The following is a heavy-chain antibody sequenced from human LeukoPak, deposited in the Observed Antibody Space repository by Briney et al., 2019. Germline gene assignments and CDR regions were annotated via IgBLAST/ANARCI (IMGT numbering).Heavy chain of an antibody. CDR1: GFTFSSYA. J-gene: IGHJ4*02. CDR2: ISGSGGST. CDR3: AKKGDVVVVAATPFDY. V-gene: IGHV3-23*01. Sequence: PGGSLRLSCAASGFTFSSYAMSWVRQAPGKGLEWVSAISGSGGSTYYADSVKGRFTISTHNPKDTLYLQRNSLRAEDTAVYYRAKKGDVVVVAATPFDYWGQGTLVTVSS. D-gene: IGHD2-15*01.